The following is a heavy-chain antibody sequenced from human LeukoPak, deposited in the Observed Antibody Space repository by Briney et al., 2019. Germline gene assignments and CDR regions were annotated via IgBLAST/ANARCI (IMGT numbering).Heavy chain of an antibody. CDR2: IIPIFDTT. D-gene: IGHD5-24*01. CDR3: ARDLITDPTFDN. V-gene: IGHV1-69*05. CDR1: GGTFSNYG. Sequence: GSSVKVSCKTSGGTFSNYGINWVRQAPGQGLEWMGRIIPIFDTTNYAQKFQGRVTITTDVSTSTAYMELSSLRSEDTAVYYCARDLITDPTFDNWGQGTLVTVSS. J-gene: IGHJ4*02.